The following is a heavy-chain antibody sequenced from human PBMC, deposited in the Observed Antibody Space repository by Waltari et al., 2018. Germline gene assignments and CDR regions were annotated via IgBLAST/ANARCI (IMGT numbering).Heavy chain of an antibody. Sequence: EVQLVESGGGLVQPGGSLRLSCAASGFTFSSHWLQRVRQAPGKGLVWVSRINGDGGSTSYADSVKGRFTISRDNANNTLNLQMNSLRAEDTAVYYCTRTRYCSTTSCQVDWFDPWGQGTLVTVSS. D-gene: IGHD2-2*01. J-gene: IGHJ5*02. V-gene: IGHV3-74*01. CDR2: INGDGGST. CDR3: TRTRYCSTTSCQVDWFDP. CDR1: GFTFSSHW.